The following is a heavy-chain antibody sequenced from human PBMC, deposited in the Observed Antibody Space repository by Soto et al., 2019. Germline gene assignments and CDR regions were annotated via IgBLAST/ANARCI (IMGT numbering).Heavy chain of an antibody. Sequence: SETLCLTCTVSGCSISSYYWSWIRQPPGKGLEWIGYIYYSGSSNYNPSLKSRRTISVGTTKNQFSLQLSTVTAADTAVYYCAGKSAAFRVYFDYWGQGTLVTVSS. CDR2: IYYSGSS. J-gene: IGHJ4*02. D-gene: IGHD2-21*01. V-gene: IGHV4-59*01. CDR1: GCSISSYY. CDR3: AGKSAAFRVYFDY.